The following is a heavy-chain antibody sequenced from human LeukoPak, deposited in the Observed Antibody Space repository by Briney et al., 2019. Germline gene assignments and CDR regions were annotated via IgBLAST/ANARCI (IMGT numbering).Heavy chain of an antibody. V-gene: IGHV3-21*01. CDR3: AREAYYYMDV. CDR2: ISSSSSYI. Sequence: TGGSLRLSCAASGFTFSSYSMNWVRQAPGKGLEWVSSISSSSSYIYYADSVKGRFTISRDNPKNSLNLQMNRLRAEDTAVYYCAREAYYYMDVWGKGTTVTVSS. J-gene: IGHJ6*03. CDR1: GFTFSSYS.